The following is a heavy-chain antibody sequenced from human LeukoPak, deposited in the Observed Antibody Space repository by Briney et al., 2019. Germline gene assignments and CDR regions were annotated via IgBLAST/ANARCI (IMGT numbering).Heavy chain of an antibody. CDR1: GFTFSSCA. V-gene: IGHV3-23*01. J-gene: IGHJ4*02. Sequence: GGSLRLSCAASGFTFSSCAMSWVRQAPGKGLEWVSAISGSGGSTYYADSVKGRFTISRDNSKNTLYLQMNSLRAEDTAVYYCAKDRKEYCSSTSCLYFDYWGQGTLVTVSS. CDR3: AKDRKEYCSSTSCLYFDY. D-gene: IGHD2-2*01. CDR2: ISGSGGST.